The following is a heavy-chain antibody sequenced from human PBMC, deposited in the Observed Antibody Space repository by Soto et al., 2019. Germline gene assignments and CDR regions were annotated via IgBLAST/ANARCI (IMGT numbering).Heavy chain of an antibody. V-gene: IGHV3-30*03. CDR3: TTAGGSGY. Sequence: QVQLVESGGGVVQPGTSLRLSCAASGFTFSRYGMHWVRQAPGKGLEWVANIANDGSYKFYAESVKGRFTISRDNYKNTLHLQMNSLRTEDTSVYYCTTAGGSGYWGQGTLVIVSS. CDR2: IANDGSYK. D-gene: IGHD3-16*01. J-gene: IGHJ4*02. CDR1: GFTFSRYG.